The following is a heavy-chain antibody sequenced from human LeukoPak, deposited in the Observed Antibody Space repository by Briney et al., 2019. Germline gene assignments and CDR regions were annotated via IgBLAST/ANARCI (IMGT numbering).Heavy chain of an antibody. D-gene: IGHD3-22*01. Sequence: GGSLRLSCAASGFIFSSYAMHWVRQAPGKGLEWVAVISYDGSNKYYADSVKGRFTIPRDNPKNTLYLQMNSLRAEDTAVYYCARGKYYYDSSGYGYFDYWGQGTLVTVSS. V-gene: IGHV3-30-3*01. CDR2: ISYDGSNK. J-gene: IGHJ4*02. CDR1: GFIFSSYA. CDR3: ARGKYYYDSSGYGYFDY.